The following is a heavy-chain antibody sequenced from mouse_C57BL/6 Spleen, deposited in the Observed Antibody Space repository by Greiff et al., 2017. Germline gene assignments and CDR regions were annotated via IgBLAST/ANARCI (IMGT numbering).Heavy chain of an antibody. CDR1: GYTFTSYW. CDR2: IHPSDSDT. CDR3: AMGGTGDY. D-gene: IGHD3-3*01. V-gene: IGHV1-74*01. J-gene: IGHJ2*01. Sequence: QVHVKQSGAELVKPGASVKVSCKASGYTFTSYWMHWVKQRPGQGLEWIGRIHPSDSDTNYNQKFKGKATLTEDKSSSTAYMQLSSLTSEDSAVYYCAMGGTGDYWGQGTTLTVAS.